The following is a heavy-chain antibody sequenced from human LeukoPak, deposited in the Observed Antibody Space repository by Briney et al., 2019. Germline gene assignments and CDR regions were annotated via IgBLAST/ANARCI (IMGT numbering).Heavy chain of an antibody. J-gene: IGHJ6*02. CDR3: ARDGYYYCGMDV. V-gene: IGHV3-74*01. CDR2: IYSDGRST. CDR1: GFSFSSYW. Sequence: PGGSLRLSCAASGFSFSSYWMHWVRQAPGKGLVWVSRIYSDGRSTDYADSVKGRFTISRDNAKKTLYLQMDSLRVDDTAVYYCARDGYYYCGMDVWGRGTTVTVSS.